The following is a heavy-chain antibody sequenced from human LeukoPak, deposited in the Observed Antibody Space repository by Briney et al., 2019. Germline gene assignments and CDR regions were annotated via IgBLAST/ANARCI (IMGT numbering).Heavy chain of an antibody. Sequence: SETLSLTCIVSGGSISSYYWSWIRQPPGNGLEWIGYIYDSGSTNYNPSLKSRVIISVDTSKNQFSLRLSSVTAADTAVYYCAREMATSGYYYYYMDVWGKGTTVTVSS. J-gene: IGHJ6*03. CDR3: AREMATSGYYYYYMDV. V-gene: IGHV4-59*01. CDR1: GGSISSYY. D-gene: IGHD5-24*01. CDR2: IYDSGST.